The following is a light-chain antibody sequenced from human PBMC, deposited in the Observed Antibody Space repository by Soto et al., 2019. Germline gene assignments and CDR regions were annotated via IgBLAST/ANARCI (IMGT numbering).Light chain of an antibody. V-gene: IGLV2-14*03. CDR3: CSYTSSSTPWV. Sequence: QSALTQPASVYGSPGQSITISCTGTSSDVGGYNYVSWYQQHPGKAPKLMIYDVSDRPSGVSNRFSASKSGNTASLTISGLQAEDEADYYCCSYTSSSTPWVFGTGTKVTVL. CDR1: SSDVGGYNY. CDR2: DVS. J-gene: IGLJ1*01.